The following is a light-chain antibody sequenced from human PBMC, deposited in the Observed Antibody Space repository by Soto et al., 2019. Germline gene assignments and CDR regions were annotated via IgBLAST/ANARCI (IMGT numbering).Light chain of an antibody. J-gene: IGKJ4*01. CDR2: DAS. Sequence: EIVLTQSPATLSLSPGERATLSCRASQSVSSYLAWYQQKPGQDPRLLIYDASNRATGITARFSSSGFGTDFTLTISSREPEDFAIYYCQQRSNWPLTFGGGTKVDSK. CDR1: QSVSSY. CDR3: QQRSNWPLT. V-gene: IGKV3-11*01.